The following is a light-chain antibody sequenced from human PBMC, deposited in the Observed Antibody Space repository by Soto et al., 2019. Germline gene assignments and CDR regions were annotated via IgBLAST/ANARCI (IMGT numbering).Light chain of an antibody. Sequence: IQITHSPSTLSSSVRDRVTITCLASQSISNRLALYQLKPGKAPQLLIYKACSLQSGVPSRFSGSGSGTEFTLIISSLQPEDFATYFCQQGDSFPFTLGGGTKVDI. J-gene: IGKJ4*01. CDR3: QQGDSFPFT. CDR1: QSISNR. V-gene: IGKV1-5*03. CDR2: KAC.